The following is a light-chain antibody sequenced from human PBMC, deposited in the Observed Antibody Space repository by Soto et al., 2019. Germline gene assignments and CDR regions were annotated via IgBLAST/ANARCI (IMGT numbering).Light chain of an antibody. CDR3: GTWDTSLSGGL. J-gene: IGLJ2*01. V-gene: IGLV1-51*01. CDR2: DNN. Sequence: SVLTQPPSVSAAPGQTVTLSCSGGSSNIGNNFVSWYQQLPGTAPKLLIYDNNKRPSGIPDRFSASRSATSATLAITGLQTGDGAVYYCGTWDTSLSGGLFGGGTKLTVL. CDR1: SSNIGNNF.